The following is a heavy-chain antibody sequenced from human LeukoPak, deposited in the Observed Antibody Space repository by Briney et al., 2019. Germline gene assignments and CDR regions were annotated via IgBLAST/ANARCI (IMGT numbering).Heavy chain of an antibody. D-gene: IGHD6-13*01. CDR3: ARGPYSSSWYYWFDP. V-gene: IGHV4-34*01. CDR2: INHSGST. J-gene: IGHJ5*02. Sequence: KPSETLSLTCAVYGGSFSGYYWSWIRQPPGKGLEWIGEINHSGSTNYNPSLKSRVTISVDTSKNQFSLKLSSVTAADTAVYYCARGPYSSSWYYWFDPWGQGTLVTVSS. CDR1: GGSFSGYY.